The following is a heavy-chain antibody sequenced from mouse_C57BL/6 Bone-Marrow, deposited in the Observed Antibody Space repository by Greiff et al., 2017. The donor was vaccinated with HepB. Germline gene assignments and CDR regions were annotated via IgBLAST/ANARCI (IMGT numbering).Heavy chain of an antibody. J-gene: IGHJ4*01. V-gene: IGHV1-26*01. CDR1: GYTFTDYY. CDR3: ASIYDGYHYAMDY. CDR2: INPNNGGT. Sequence: EVQLQQSGPELVKPGASVKISCKASGYTFTDYYMNWVKQSHGKSLEWIGDINPNNGGTSYNQKFKGKATLTVDKSSSTAYMELRSLTSEDSAVYDCASIYDGYHYAMDYWGQGTSVTVSS. D-gene: IGHD2-3*01.